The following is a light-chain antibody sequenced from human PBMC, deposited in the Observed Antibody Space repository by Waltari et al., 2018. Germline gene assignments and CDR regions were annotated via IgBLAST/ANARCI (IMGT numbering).Light chain of an antibody. J-gene: IGLJ3*02. CDR3: QSYDSSLSAV. Sequence: QSVLTQPPSVSGAPGQSVTISCTGSSSTTGAGYDLHWYQQLPGLAPKLLIYAFSNRPSGVSDRFYGSKSGTSASLAINGLQAEDEAVYYCQSYDSSLSAVFGGGTKLTVL. V-gene: IGLV1-40*01. CDR1: SSTTGAGYD. CDR2: AFS.